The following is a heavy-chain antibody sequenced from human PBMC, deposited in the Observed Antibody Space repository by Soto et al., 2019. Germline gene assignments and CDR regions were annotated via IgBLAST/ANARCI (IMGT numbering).Heavy chain of an antibody. V-gene: IGHV3-30*18. CDR1: GFTFSSYG. J-gene: IGHJ4*02. D-gene: IGHD3-10*02. Sequence: QVQLVESGGGVVQPGRSLRLSCAASGFTFSSYGMHWVRQAPGKGLEWVAVISYDGSNKYYADSVKGRFTISRDNSKTSLYLKMNSLRVEDTVVFSCAKVIFGMVLFTMYSFDSGGQGPLVPLSS. CDR2: ISYDGSNK. CDR3: AKVIFGMVLFTMYSFDS.